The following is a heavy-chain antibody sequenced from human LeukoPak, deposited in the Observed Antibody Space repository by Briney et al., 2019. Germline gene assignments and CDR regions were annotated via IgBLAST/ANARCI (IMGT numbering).Heavy chain of an antibody. Sequence: SETLSLTCAVSGYSMSSGYYWGWMRQPPGKRLEWIGSIYHSGSTYYNPSLKSRVTISVDRSKTHFSLKMSSVTAADTAVYYCARDTLGGSGSYYSATNWFDPWGQGTLVTVSS. D-gene: IGHD3-10*01. J-gene: IGHJ5*02. CDR1: GYSMSSGYY. V-gene: IGHV4-38-2*02. CDR3: ARDTLGGSGSYYSATNWFDP. CDR2: IYHSGST.